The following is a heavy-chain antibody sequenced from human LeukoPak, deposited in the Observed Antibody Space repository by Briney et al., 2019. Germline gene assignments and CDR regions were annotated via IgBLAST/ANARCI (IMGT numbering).Heavy chain of an antibody. V-gene: IGHV3-7*01. CDR1: GFTFSGYW. CDR3: ARDLLDYYDSSGYLTRGVVDY. D-gene: IGHD3-22*01. CDR2: IKQDGSEK. Sequence: GGSLRLSCAASGFTFSGYWMSWVRQAPGKGLEWVANIKQDGSEKYYVDSVKGRFTISRDNAKNSLYLQMNSLRAEDTAVYYCARDLLDYYDSSGYLTRGVVDYWGQGTLVTVSS. J-gene: IGHJ4*02.